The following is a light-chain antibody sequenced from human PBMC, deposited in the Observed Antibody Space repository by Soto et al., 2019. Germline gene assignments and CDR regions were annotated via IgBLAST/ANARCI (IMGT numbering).Light chain of an antibody. V-gene: IGKV3-20*01. CDR1: QSVSSY. Sequence: EIVLTQSPATLSLSPGERATLSCRASQSVSSYLAWYQQKPGQAPRLLIYGTTSRATGTPDRFSGSGSGTDFTLTVSRLEPEDFAVYYCQQYGSSPETFGQGTKVDIK. CDR3: QQYGSSPET. J-gene: IGKJ1*01. CDR2: GTT.